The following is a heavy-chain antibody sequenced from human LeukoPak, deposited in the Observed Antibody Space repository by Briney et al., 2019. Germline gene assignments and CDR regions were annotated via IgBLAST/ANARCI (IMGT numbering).Heavy chain of an antibody. Sequence: GGSLRLSCAASGFTVSSNYMSWVRQAPGKGLEWVSAISGSGGSTYYADSVKGRFTISRDNSKNTLYMQMNSLRAEDTAVYYCVKMGTYYYDSSGSNYWGQGTLVTVSS. J-gene: IGHJ4*02. CDR1: GFTVSSNY. D-gene: IGHD3-22*01. CDR3: VKMGTYYYDSSGSNY. CDR2: ISGSGGST. V-gene: IGHV3-23*01.